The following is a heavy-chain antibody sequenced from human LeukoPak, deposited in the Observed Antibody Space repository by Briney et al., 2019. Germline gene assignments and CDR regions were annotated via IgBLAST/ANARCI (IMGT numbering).Heavy chain of an antibody. J-gene: IGHJ4*02. Sequence: GGSLRLSCATSGFSFSSYAMSWVRQAPGKGLEWVSAMSSSDDGRYYAASVRGRFTISRDTSRSTLYMQMNSLRAEDAAVYYCAKAPVTSCRGAFCYPFDYWGQGTLVTVSS. D-gene: IGHD2-15*01. CDR3: AKAPVTSCRGAFCYPFDY. V-gene: IGHV3-23*01. CDR1: GFSFSSYA. CDR2: MSSSDDGR.